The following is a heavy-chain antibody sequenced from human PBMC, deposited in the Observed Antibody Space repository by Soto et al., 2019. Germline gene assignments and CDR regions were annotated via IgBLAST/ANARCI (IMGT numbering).Heavy chain of an antibody. CDR1: GFTFSSYW. CDR2: INSDGSST. J-gene: IGHJ4*02. D-gene: IGHD6-6*01. V-gene: IGHV3-74*01. CDR3: ARGRASLGSKGLFDY. Sequence: GGSLRLSCAASGFTFSSYWMHWVRQAPGKGLVWVSRINSDGSSTSYADSVKGRFTISRDNAKNTLYLQMNSLRAEDTAVYYCARGRASLGSKGLFDYWGRGTLVTVSS.